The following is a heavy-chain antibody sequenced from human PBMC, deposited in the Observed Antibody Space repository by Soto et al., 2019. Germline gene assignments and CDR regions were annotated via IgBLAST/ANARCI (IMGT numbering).Heavy chain of an antibody. J-gene: IGHJ6*02. V-gene: IGHV1-18*01. CDR3: ATLRNSGYHTHFYCGMDV. D-gene: IGHD5-12*01. CDR2: ISTYNDDS. Sequence: QVELEQSGVEVKKPGASVKVTCKASGYTFHNFGISWVRQAPGQGLEWMGWISTYNDDSNYAQKFQGRVTMTTDMSTSTASMELRSLRPDDTAVYYCATLRNSGYHTHFYCGMDVWGQGTTVTVSS. CDR1: GYTFHNFG.